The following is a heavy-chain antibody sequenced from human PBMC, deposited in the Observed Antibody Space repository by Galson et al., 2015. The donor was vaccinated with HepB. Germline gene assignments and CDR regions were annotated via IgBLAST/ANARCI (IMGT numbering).Heavy chain of an antibody. CDR3: AMTAHYDLVTGYSPLDY. CDR1: GFSFSTSS. V-gene: IGHV3-48*03. D-gene: IGHD3-9*01. J-gene: IGHJ4*02. Sequence: SLRLSCAASGFSFSTSSMNWVRQAPGKGLEWISMINTSGSNKHYAASVKGRFTIFRDNAKRTLFLHLNRVRAEDTAIYYCAMTAHYDLVTGYSPLDYWGLGTQVTVAS. CDR2: INTSGSNK.